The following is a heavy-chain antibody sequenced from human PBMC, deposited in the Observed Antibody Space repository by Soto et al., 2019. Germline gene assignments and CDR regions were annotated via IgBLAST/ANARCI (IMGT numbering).Heavy chain of an antibody. D-gene: IGHD3-22*01. CDR2: INHSGST. Sequence: PSETLSLTCAVYGGSFSGYYWSWIRQPPGKGLEWIGEINHSGSTNYNPSLKSRVTISVDTSKNQFSLKPSSVTAADTAVYYCARVHADSSGYYDAFDIWGQGTMVTVSS. J-gene: IGHJ3*02. V-gene: IGHV4-34*01. CDR3: ARVHADSSGYYDAFDI. CDR1: GGSFSGYY.